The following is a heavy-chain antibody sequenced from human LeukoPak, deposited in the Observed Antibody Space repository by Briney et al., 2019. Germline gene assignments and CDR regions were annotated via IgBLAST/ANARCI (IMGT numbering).Heavy chain of an antibody. CDR3: AKEVLDYEIPYWYFDL. D-gene: IGHD4-17*01. CDR1: GFTFSSYA. V-gene: IGHV3-23*01. J-gene: IGHJ2*01. Sequence: TGGSLRLSCAASGFTFSSYAMSWVRQAPGKGLEWVSAISGSGDDTYYADSVKGRFTISRDNSKNTLYLQMSSLRAEDTAIYHCAKEVLDYEIPYWYFDLWGLGTLVTVSS. CDR2: ISGSGDDT.